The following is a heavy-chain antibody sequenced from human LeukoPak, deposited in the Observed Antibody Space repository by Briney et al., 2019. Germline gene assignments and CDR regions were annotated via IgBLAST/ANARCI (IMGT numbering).Heavy chain of an antibody. CDR2: INQDGSEK. Sequence: GGSLRLSCTASGFTFSSHWMSWVRQAPGKGLEWVAHINQDGSEKYYVGSVKGRFTISRDNTKNSLYLQMNSLRAEDTAVYYCASRSFGGPFDYWGQGTLVTVSS. V-gene: IGHV3-7*03. J-gene: IGHJ4*02. CDR3: ASRSFGGPFDY. CDR1: GFTFSSHW. D-gene: IGHD3-16*01.